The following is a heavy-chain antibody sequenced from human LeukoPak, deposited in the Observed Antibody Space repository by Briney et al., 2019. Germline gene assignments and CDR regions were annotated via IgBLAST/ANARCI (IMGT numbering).Heavy chain of an antibody. CDR3: ARHGTSGIYRRPFDI. CDR1: GASISSYY. CDR2: IYDSGST. V-gene: IGHV4-59*08. J-gene: IGHJ3*02. D-gene: IGHD1-26*01. Sequence: KASETLSPTCTVSGASISSYYWSWIRQPPGKGLEWIGYIYDSGSTNYNPSLKSRVTIPVDTSNNQFSLKLNSVTAADTAVYYCARHGTSGIYRRPFDIWGQGTMVTVSS.